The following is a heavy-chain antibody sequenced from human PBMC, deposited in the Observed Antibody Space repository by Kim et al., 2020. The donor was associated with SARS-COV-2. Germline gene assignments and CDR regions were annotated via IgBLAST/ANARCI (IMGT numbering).Heavy chain of an antibody. Sequence: GGSLRLSCAASGFTFSNAWMSWVRQAPGKGLEWVGRIKSKTDGGTTDYAAPVKGRFTISRDDSKNTLYLQMNSLKTEDTAVYYCTTALYSSSWDYYYGMDVWGQGTTVTVSS. CDR2: IKSKTDGGTT. CDR1: GFTFSNAW. V-gene: IGHV3-15*01. D-gene: IGHD6-13*01. J-gene: IGHJ6*02. CDR3: TTALYSSSWDYYYGMDV.